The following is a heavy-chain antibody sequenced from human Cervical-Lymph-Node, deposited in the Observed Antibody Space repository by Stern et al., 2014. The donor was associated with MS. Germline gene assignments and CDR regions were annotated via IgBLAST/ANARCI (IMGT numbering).Heavy chain of an antibody. CDR2: ISWNSGNM. CDR3: AKFASSSSPFDY. D-gene: IGHD6-6*01. V-gene: IGHV3-9*01. Sequence: VQLVESGGGLVQPGRSLRLSCAASGFTFEGYAMQWVRQAPGKGLECGSGISWNSGNMGYADSVKGRFTISRDNAKNSLYLQMNSLRTEDTALYYCAKFASSSSPFDYWGQGTLVTVSS. J-gene: IGHJ4*02. CDR1: GFTFEGYA.